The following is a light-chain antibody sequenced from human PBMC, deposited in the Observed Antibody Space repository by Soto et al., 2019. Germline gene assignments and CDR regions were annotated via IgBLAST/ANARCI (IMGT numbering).Light chain of an antibody. Sequence: TQMTQSPSTLSASVGDSVSITCRASRDIGTWLAWFQQKPGRAPNLLIYRASTLARGVPSRFSGSGSGTEFTLTISSLQPDDFATYYCQQGASFPRTFGGGTKVDIK. J-gene: IGKJ4*01. V-gene: IGKV1-5*03. CDR2: RAS. CDR3: QQGASFPRT. CDR1: RDIGTW.